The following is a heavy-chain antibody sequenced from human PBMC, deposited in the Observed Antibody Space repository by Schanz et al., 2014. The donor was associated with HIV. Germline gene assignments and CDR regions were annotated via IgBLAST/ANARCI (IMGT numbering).Heavy chain of an antibody. V-gene: IGHV1-18*01. D-gene: IGHD2-15*01. CDR2: ISAYNGNT. CDR3: ARGSCSGGTCYSGDH. J-gene: IGHJ4*02. Sequence: QVQLVQSGAEVKKPGASVKVSCKASGYTFISYGISWVRQAPGQGLEWMGWISAYNGNTNYAQKFQGRLTMTADTFTSTAYMELRSLTSDDTAVYYCARGSCSGGTCYSGDHWGQGTLVTVSS. CDR1: GYTFISYG.